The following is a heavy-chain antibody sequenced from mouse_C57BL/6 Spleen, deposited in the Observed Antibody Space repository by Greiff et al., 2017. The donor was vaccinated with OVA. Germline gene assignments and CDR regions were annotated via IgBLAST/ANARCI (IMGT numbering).Heavy chain of an antibody. CDR3: ARDSLARDYAMDY. J-gene: IGHJ4*01. V-gene: IGHV1-82*01. CDR1: GYAFSSSW. CDR2: IYPGDGDT. D-gene: IGHD3-1*01. Sequence: QVQLQQSGPELVKPGASVKISCKASGYAFSSSWMNWVKQRPGKGLEWIGRIYPGDGDTNYNGKFKGKATLTADKSSSTAYMQLSSLTSEDSAVYFGARDSLARDYAMDYWGQGTSVTVSS.